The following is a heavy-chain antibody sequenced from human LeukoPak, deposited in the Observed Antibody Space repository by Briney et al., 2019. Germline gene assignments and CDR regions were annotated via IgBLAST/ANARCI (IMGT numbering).Heavy chain of an antibody. CDR3: GGGVAYAFDI. CDR2: IYHSGST. Sequence: PSGTLSLTCTVSGGSISSSNWWGWVRQPPGKGLEWIGEIYHSGSTNYNPSLKSRVTISVDRSKNQFSLKLNSMTTADTAVYYCGGGVAYAFDIWGQGTMVTVSS. D-gene: IGHD3-16*01. J-gene: IGHJ3*02. CDR1: GGSISSSNW. V-gene: IGHV4-4*02.